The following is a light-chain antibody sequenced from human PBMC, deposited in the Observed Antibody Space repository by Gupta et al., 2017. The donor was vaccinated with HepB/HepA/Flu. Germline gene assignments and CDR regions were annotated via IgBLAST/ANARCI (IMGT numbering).Light chain of an antibody. Sequence: QSVVPQASSLTVSPGGTVTLTCASSTGAVTSGYYPNWFQQKPGQAPRALIYNTSNKHSWTPARFSGSLLGGKAALTLSGVQPEDEAEYYCVLYYGGAQPYVVFGGGTKLTVL. CDR1: TGAVTSGYY. CDR3: VLYYGGAQPYVV. V-gene: IGLV7-43*01. J-gene: IGLJ2*01. CDR2: NTS.